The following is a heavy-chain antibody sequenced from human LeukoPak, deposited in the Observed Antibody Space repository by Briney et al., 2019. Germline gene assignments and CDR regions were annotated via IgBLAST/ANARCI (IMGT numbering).Heavy chain of an antibody. Sequence: KPSETLSLTCAVYGGSFSGYYWSWIRQPPGKGLEWIGEINHSGSTNYNPSLKSRVTILVDTSKNQFSLKLSSVTAADTAVYYCARTPKYYYDSSGRLDYWGQGTLVTVSS. V-gene: IGHV4-34*01. CDR2: INHSGST. CDR3: ARTPKYYYDSSGRLDY. CDR1: GGSFSGYY. J-gene: IGHJ4*02. D-gene: IGHD3-22*01.